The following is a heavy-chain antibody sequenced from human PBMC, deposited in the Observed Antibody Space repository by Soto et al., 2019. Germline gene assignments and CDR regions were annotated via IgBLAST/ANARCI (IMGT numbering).Heavy chain of an antibody. CDR1: GYTFTGYY. V-gene: IGHV1-2*02. CDR3: ARVRGYYYDSSDYYFDGLDH. D-gene: IGHD3-22*01. CDR2: INPNSGGT. J-gene: IGHJ4*02. Sequence: ASVKVSCKASGYTFTGYYLHWVRQVPGQGLEWMGWINPNSGGTIYAQPFQGRVTMTRDTSISTAYMDLSRLRSDDTAVYYCARVRGYYYDSSDYYFDGLDHWGQGTLVTVSS.